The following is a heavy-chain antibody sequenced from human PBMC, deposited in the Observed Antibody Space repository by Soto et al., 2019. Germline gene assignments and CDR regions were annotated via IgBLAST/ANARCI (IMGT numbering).Heavy chain of an antibody. Sequence: QVQLVESGGGVVQPGRSLRLSCAASGFNFRRFAMHWVRQTPGKGLEWVAVISYDGSSSYHADSVKGRFAISRDTSNNTVYLQINSLRGENTGIYYCARDPHDYVWGSYRHWGQGTLVTVSS. D-gene: IGHD3-16*02. CDR2: ISYDGSSS. CDR1: GFNFRRFA. CDR3: ARDPHDYVWGSYRH. V-gene: IGHV3-30*03. J-gene: IGHJ4*02.